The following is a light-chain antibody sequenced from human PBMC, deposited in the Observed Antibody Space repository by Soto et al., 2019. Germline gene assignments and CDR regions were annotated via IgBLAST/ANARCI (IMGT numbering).Light chain of an antibody. CDR3: SSYTSSRYV. CDR2: DVS. CDR1: SSDVGGYNY. J-gene: IGLJ1*01. Sequence: QSALAQPASVPGSPGQSITISCTGTSSDVGGYNYVSWYQQHPGKAPKLMIYDVSNRPSGVSNRFSGSKSGNTASLTISGLQAEDEADYYCSSYTSSRYVFGTGTKVTVL. V-gene: IGLV2-14*01.